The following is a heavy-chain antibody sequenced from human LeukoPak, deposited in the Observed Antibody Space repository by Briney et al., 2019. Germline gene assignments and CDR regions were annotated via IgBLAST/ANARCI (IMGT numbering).Heavy chain of an antibody. V-gene: IGHV1-69*04. D-gene: IGHD3-16*02. J-gene: IGHJ4*02. CDR2: IIPILGIA. CDR3: AKEFPTYRSFDY. Sequence: SAKVSCKASGGTFSSYAISWVRQAPGQGLEWMGRIIPILGIANYAQKFQGRVTITADKSTSTAYMELSSLRSEDTAVYYCAKEFPTYRSFDYWGQGTLVTVSS. CDR1: GGTFSSYA.